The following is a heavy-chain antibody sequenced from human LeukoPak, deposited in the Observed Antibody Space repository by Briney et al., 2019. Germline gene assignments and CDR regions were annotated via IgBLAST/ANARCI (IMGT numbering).Heavy chain of an antibody. D-gene: IGHD5-12*01. V-gene: IGHV3-23*01. Sequence: GGSLRLSCAASGFTFSSYAMSWVRQAPGKGLEWVSAISGSGGSTYYADSVKGRFTISRDNSKNTLYLQMSSLRAEDTAVYYCAKTSVASLDGYWGQGTLVTVSS. CDR1: GFTFSSYA. CDR3: AKTSVASLDGY. J-gene: IGHJ4*02. CDR2: ISGSGGST.